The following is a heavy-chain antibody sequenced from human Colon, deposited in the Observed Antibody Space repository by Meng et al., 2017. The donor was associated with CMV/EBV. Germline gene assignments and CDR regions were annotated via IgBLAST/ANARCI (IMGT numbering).Heavy chain of an antibody. V-gene: IGHV3-23*03. CDR1: GFTFSDHY. J-gene: IGHJ6*02. CDR2: IYSGGDDT. Sequence: GESLKISCAASGFTFSDHYMDWVRQAPGKGLEWVSLIYSGGDDTYYADSVKGRFTISRDNAKNMLYLQMNSLRAEDTAVYYCASSRGPGGYFYGMDTWGQGTTVTVSS. D-gene: IGHD3-10*01. CDR3: ASSRGPGGYFYGMDT.